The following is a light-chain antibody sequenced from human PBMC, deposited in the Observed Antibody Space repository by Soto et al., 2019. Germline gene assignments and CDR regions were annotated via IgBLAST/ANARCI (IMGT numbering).Light chain of an antibody. CDR1: QSVLYSSNNKNY. Sequence: DIVMTQSPDSLAVSLGESATINCKSSQSVLYSSNNKNYLAWYQQKPGQPPKLLIYWASTRESGVPDRFSGSGSETDFTLTISSLQAEDVAVYYCQQYYSTPYTFGQGTKLEI. CDR3: QQYYSTPYT. V-gene: IGKV4-1*01. CDR2: WAS. J-gene: IGKJ2*01.